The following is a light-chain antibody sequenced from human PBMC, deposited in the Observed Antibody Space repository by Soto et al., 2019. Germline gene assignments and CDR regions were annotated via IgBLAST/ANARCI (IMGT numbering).Light chain of an antibody. V-gene: IGKV1-5*01. CDR3: QQYRNYPWT. CDR1: ESISSW. Sequence: DIHMTHSPSTLSASVGDRVTLTCRASESISSWLAWYHQKPGQAPKLLIYDASSLESGVPARFSGSGSGTEFSLTISSLQPDDFASYYCQQYRNYPWTFGQGTKVDIK. J-gene: IGKJ1*01. CDR2: DAS.